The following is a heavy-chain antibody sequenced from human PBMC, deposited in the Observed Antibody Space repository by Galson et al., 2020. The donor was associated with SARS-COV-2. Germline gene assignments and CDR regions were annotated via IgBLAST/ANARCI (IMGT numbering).Heavy chain of an antibody. D-gene: IGHD2-15*01. CDR3: ARQGGNMVVLVTVRGWFFDL. J-gene: IGHJ2*01. CDR1: GYSVSTTNY. CDR2: IYPNGRT. V-gene: IGHV4-38-2*01. Sequence: SENLSLTCAVSGYSVSTTNYWGWVRLAPGKGLEWIGSIYPNGRTYYNPSLASRVPTSVDTSMNPFSLTLASVTAADTALYYCARQGGNMVVLVTVRGWFFDLWGRGTLVTVSS.